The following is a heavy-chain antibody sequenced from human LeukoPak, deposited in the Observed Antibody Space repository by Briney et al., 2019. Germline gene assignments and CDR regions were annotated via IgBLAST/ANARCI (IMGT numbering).Heavy chain of an antibody. CDR3: VGENWYRFDP. CDR1: GFPFSTFW. CDR2: IQQDGSGE. D-gene: IGHD1-1*01. J-gene: IGHJ5*02. V-gene: IGHV3-7*01. Sequence: GGSLRLSCEASGFPFSTFWMIWVRQPPGKGLEWVAKIQQDGSGEQYVDSVKGRFTISRDNAKNSLYLQMNSLRVEDTGVYYCVGENWYRFDPWGQGTLVTVSS.